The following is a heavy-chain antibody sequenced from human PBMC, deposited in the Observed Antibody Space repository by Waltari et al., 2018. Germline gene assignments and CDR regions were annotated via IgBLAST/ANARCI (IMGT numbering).Heavy chain of an antibody. V-gene: IGHV4-4*02. CDR2: VHHSGKT. J-gene: IGHJ4*02. D-gene: IGHD2-2*01. CDR3: AGDRAIVLFFDY. Sequence: QVPLQESGQGLVKRSGTLYLTCAVSGDSISGHYWWSWVRQSPEKGLEWIGQVHHSGKTHYNPSLQSRVAISVDKPKNQFSLNLNSVTAADTAIYYCAGDRAIVLFFDYWGRGTLVTVSS. CDR1: GDSISGHYW.